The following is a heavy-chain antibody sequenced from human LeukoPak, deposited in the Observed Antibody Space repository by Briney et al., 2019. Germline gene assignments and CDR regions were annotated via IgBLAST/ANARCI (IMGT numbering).Heavy chain of an antibody. J-gene: IGHJ4*02. CDR1: GFTFSSYA. V-gene: IGHV3-23*01. CDR2: ISGSGGST. CDR3: AKGRIAAAGTKTPRPGYFDY. Sequence: GGSLRLSCAASGFTFSSYAMSWVRQAPGKGLEWVSAISGSGGSTYYADSVKGRFTISRDNSKNTLYLQMNSLRAEDTAVYYCAKGRIAAAGTKTPRPGYFDYWGQGTLVTVSS. D-gene: IGHD6-13*01.